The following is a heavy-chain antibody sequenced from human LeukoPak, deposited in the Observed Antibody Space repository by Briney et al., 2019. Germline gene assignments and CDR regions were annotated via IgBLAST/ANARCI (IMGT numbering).Heavy chain of an antibody. CDR2: IYSGGST. V-gene: IGHV3-66*02. D-gene: IGHD6-25*01. J-gene: IGHJ2*01. Sequence: GGSLRLSCAASGFTVSSNYMSWVRQAPGKGLEWVSVIYSGGSTYYADSVKGRFTISRDNSKNTLYLQMNSLRAEDTAVYYCARSRGAAYWYFDLWGRGTLVTVSS. CDR3: ARSRGAAYWYFDL. CDR1: GFTVSSNY.